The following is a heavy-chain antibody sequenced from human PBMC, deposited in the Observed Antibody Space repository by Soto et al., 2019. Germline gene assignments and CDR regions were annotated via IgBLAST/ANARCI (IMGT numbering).Heavy chain of an antibody. V-gene: IGHV1-18*01. J-gene: IGHJ6*03. CDR2: ISAFNGNT. CDR1: GYTFTTYD. CDR3: ARAVSHFYHYYSMDV. D-gene: IGHD2-8*01. Sequence: QVQLVQSGAEVKKSGASVKVSCKPSGYTFTTYDISWVRQAPGQGLEWMGWISAFNGNTNYAQKLQGRVTMTTDTSTSTAYMELRSLRSDDTAVYYCARAVSHFYHYYSMDVWGKGTTVTVSS.